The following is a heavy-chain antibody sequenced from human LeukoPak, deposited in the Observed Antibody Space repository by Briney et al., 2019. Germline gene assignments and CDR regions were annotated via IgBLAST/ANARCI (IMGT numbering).Heavy chain of an antibody. CDR3: ARHDFWSGFKGGDY. V-gene: IGHV3-30*02. CDR1: GFAFSSYG. Sequence: GGSLRLSCAASGFAFSSYGMHWVRQAPGKGLEWVAYIHYDSSTEDYADSVKGRFTISRDNAKNSLYLQMNSLRAEDTAFYYCARHDFWSGFKGGDYWGQGTLVTVSS. J-gene: IGHJ4*02. D-gene: IGHD3-3*01. CDR2: IHYDSSTE.